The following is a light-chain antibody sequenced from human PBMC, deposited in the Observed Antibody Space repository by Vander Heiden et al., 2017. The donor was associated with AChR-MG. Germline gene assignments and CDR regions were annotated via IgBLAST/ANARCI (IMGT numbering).Light chain of an antibody. Sequence: QSVLTQTPSASGTHGQRLAIPCSGSTSNLGSHYVYWYQQLPGTAHNFLVFNTDQRPSGGPDRCSAAKSGTAASLAISGRQSDDEADDYCAVWDDSLNGVFGGGTKLTVL. CDR2: NTD. CDR1: TSNLGSHY. CDR3: AVWDDSLNGV. V-gene: IGLV1-44*01. J-gene: IGLJ2*01.